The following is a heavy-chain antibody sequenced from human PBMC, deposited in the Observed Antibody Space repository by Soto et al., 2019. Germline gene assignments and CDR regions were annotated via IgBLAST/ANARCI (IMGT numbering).Heavy chain of an antibody. J-gene: IGHJ4*02. CDR1: GFTFSSYA. D-gene: IGHD2-21*02. V-gene: IGHV3-30-3*01. CDR2: ISYDGSNK. Sequence: QVQLVESGGGVVQPGRSLRLSCAASGFTFSSYAMHWVRQAPGKGLEWVAVISYDGSNKYYADSVKGRFTISRDNSKNTLYLQMNSLRAEDTAVYYCARAGRIGPIVVVTASPLDYWGQGTLVTVSS. CDR3: ARAGRIGPIVVVTASPLDY.